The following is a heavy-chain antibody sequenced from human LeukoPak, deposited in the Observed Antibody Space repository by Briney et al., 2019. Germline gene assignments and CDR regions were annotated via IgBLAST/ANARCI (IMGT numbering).Heavy chain of an antibody. Sequence: SETLSLTCTVSSGSISSGGYSWRWLRQPPGQGLEWIGDIYHSGSTNYSPALRSRVTISLDRSKNQFFLKLSYVTAADTAVYYCAREYCSGGNCDFDYWGQGTLVTVSS. CDR1: SGSISSGGYS. D-gene: IGHD2-15*01. CDR2: IYHSGST. J-gene: IGHJ4*02. CDR3: AREYCSGGNCDFDY. V-gene: IGHV4-30-2*01.